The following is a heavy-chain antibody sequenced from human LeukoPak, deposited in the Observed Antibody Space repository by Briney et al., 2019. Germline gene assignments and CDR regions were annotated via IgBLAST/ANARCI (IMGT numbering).Heavy chain of an antibody. V-gene: IGHV3-21*01. J-gene: IGHJ3*02. CDR3: ARLISGALTMIASGGAFDI. D-gene: IGHD3-22*01. CDR2: ISSSSSNI. CDR1: RFAFSDYS. Sequence: PGGSLRLSCAASRFAFSDYSMSWVRQAPGKGLEWVSSISSSSSNIYYGDSVKGRFTISRDNAKKSLYLQMNSLRAEDTAAYYCARLISGALTMIASGGAFDIWGQGTMVTVSS.